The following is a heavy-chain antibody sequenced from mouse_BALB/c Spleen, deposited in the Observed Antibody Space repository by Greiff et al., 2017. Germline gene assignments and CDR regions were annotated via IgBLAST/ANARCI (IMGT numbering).Heavy chain of an antibody. V-gene: IGHV2-9*02. CDR2: IWAGGST. Sequence: VKLMESGPGLVAPSQSLSITCTVSGFSLTSYGVHWVRQPPGKGLEWLGVIWAGGSTNYNSALMSRLSISKDNSKSQVFLKMNSLQTDDTAMYYCARYGNYVYYAMDYWGQGTSVTVSS. CDR3: ARYGNYVYYAMDY. J-gene: IGHJ4*01. D-gene: IGHD2-1*01. CDR1: GFSLTSYG.